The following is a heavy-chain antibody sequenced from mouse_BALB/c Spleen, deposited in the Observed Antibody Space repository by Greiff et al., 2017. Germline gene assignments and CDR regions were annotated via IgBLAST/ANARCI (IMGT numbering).Heavy chain of an antibody. J-gene: IGHJ4*01. CDR1: GYAFSSYW. V-gene: IGHV1-80*01. CDR2: IYPGDGDT. CDR3: ARDYRYDDAMDY. D-gene: IGHD2-14*01. Sequence: QVHVKQSGAELVRPGSSVKISCKASGYAFSSYWMNWVKQRPGQGLEWIGQIYPGDGDTNYNGKFKGKATLTADKSSSTAYMELSSLTSEDSAVYFCARDYRYDDAMDYWGQGTSVTVSS.